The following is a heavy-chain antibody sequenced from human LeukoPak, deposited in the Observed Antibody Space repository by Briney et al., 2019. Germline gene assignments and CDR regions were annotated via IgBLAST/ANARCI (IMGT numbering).Heavy chain of an antibody. D-gene: IGHD5-12*01. CDR2: IYSGGNT. CDR1: GFTVSSNY. Sequence: GGSLRLSCAASGFTVSSNYMSWVRQAPGKGLEWVSVIYSGGNTYYADSVKGRFTISRDNSKNTLSLQMNGPRAEDTAVYYCAKSRSGSANYYFDNWGPGTLVSVSS. V-gene: IGHV3-66*01. J-gene: IGHJ4*02. CDR3: AKSRSGSANYYFDN.